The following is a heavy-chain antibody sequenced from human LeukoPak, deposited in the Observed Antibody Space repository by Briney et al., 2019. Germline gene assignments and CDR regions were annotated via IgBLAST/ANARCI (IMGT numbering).Heavy chain of an antibody. CDR2: IWYDGSNK. CDR1: GFTFSSYA. J-gene: IGHJ4*02. D-gene: IGHD2/OR15-2a*01. V-gene: IGHV3-33*08. Sequence: GGSLRLSCAASGFTFSSYAMHWVRQAPGKGLEWVALIWYDGSNKYYTDSVKGRLTISRDNSKDTLFLQMNSLRAEDTAVYYCAREGPRGNSQFDYWGQGTLVTVST. CDR3: AREGPRGNSQFDY.